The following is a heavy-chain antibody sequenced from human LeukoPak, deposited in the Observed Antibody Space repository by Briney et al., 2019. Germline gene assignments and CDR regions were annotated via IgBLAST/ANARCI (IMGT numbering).Heavy chain of an antibody. CDR2: INPNSGGT. J-gene: IGHJ5*02. CDR1: GYTFTGYY. CDR3: ARERGSTSSGWFVP. D-gene: IGHD2-2*01. Sequence: ASVKVSCKASGYTFTGYYMHWVRQAPGQGLEWMGWINPNSGGTNYAQKFQGRVTMTRDTSISTAYMELSRLRSDDTAVYYCARERGSTSSGWFVPWGQGTLVTVSS. V-gene: IGHV1-2*02.